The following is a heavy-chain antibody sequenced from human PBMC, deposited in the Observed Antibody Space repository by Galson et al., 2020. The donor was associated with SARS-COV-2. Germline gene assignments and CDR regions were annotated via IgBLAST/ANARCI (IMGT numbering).Heavy chain of an antibody. CDR1: GFTFRDHA. V-gene: IGHV3-33*01. CDR2: IFFDGSEK. D-gene: IGHD6-19*01. Sequence: GESLKISCAASGFTFRDHAMHWVRQAPGKGLEWVAQIFFDGSEKYYGDSVRGRFTISTDSSKNTVYLQMNNMRVDDTAVYYCARDGQSSRGWAFDYWGQGTLLTVSS. CDR3: ARDGQSSRGWAFDY. J-gene: IGHJ4*02.